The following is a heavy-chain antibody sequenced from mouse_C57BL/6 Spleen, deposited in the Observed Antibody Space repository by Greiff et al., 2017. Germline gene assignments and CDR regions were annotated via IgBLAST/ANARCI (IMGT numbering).Heavy chain of an antibody. V-gene: IGHV5-17*01. CDR1: GFTFSDHG. J-gene: IGHJ4*01. CDR3: ANAGDY. Sequence: DVMLVESGGGLVKPGGSLKLSCAASGFTFSDHGMHWVRQAPEKALEWVAYISSGSSTIYYADTVKGRFTISRDNAKNTLFLQMTSLRSEDTAMYYCANAGDYWGQGTSVTVSS. CDR2: ISSGSSTI.